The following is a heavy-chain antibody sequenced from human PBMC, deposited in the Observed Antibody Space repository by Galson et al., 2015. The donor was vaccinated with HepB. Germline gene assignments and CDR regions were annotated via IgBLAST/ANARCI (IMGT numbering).Heavy chain of an antibody. J-gene: IGHJ6*02. D-gene: IGHD1-7*01. CDR2: IYPGDSDT. V-gene: IGHV5-51*01. CDR3: ARHSQTTASLDYYFFYGMDV. Sequence: QSGAEVKKSGESLTISCKGSGFSFASYWICWVRQMPGKGLEWMGLIYPGDSDTRYSPSFQGQVTISADKSINTAYLQWSSLRASDTAIYYCARHSQTTASLDYYFFYGMDVWGQGTTVTVSS. CDR1: GFSFASYW.